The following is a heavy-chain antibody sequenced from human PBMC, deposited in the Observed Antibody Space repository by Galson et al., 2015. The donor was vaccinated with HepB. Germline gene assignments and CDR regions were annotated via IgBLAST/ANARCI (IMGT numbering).Heavy chain of an antibody. Sequence: SLRLSCAASGFTFDDYTMHWVRQGPGKGLEWVSLISWDGGNTYYADSVKGRFTISRDNSRNSLFLQMNSLRTEDTALYYCAKATYYYDSSGYNPVAYGMDVWGQGTTVTVSS. J-gene: IGHJ6*02. V-gene: IGHV3-43*01. CDR3: AKATYYYDSSGYNPVAYGMDV. D-gene: IGHD3-22*01. CDR2: ISWDGGNT. CDR1: GFTFDDYT.